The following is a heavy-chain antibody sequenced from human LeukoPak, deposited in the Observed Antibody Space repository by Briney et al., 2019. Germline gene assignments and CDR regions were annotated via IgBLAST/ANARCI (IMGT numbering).Heavy chain of an antibody. CDR2: INPGGSDH. D-gene: IGHD3-10*01. J-gene: IGHJ4*02. Sequence: GGSLRLSCAASGFTFSSYAMSWVRQAPGKGLEWVASINPGGSDHYCVDSVKGRFSISRDNAKNSLYLQMNSLRVEDTAMYYCARDDGSSCFSYWGQGALVTVSS. CDR1: GFTFSSYA. V-gene: IGHV3-7*01. CDR3: ARDDGSSCFSY.